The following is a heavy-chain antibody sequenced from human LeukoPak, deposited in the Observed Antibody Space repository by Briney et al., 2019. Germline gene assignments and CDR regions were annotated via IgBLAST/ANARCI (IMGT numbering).Heavy chain of an antibody. CDR2: IYPGDSDT. CDR3: ARQAPIIVVVPAAILGGWFDP. J-gene: IGHJ5*02. V-gene: IGHV5-51*01. D-gene: IGHD2-2*01. Sequence: GESLKISCKGSGYIFTSYWIGWVRQMPGKGLEWMGIIYPGDSDTRYSPSFQGQVTISADKSISTAYLQWSSLKASDTAMYYCARQAPIIVVVPAAILGGWFDPWGQGTLVTVSS. CDR1: GYIFTSYW.